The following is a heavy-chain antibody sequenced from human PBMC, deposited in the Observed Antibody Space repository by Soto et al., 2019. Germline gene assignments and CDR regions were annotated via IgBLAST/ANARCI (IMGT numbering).Heavy chain of an antibody. CDR2: ISPRGDNI. D-gene: IGHD3-22*01. J-gene: IGHJ3*01. CDR1: GFSLANFP. CDR3: ARVVHFDSSGFGL. Sequence: PVGSLRLSCVGSGFSLANFPMNWVRQTPGKGLEWISYISPRGDNIYYTESVKGRFTISRDNARNSLYLQMNSLRDEDAAVYYCARVVHFDSSGFGLWGQGTMVTVSS. V-gene: IGHV3-48*02.